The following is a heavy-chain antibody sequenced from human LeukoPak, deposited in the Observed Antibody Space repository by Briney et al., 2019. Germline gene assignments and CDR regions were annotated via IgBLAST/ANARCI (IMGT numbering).Heavy chain of an antibody. Sequence: GGSLRLSCAASGFTFSSYSMNWVRQAPGKGLEWVSSISSSSSYIYYADSVKGRFTISRDNAKNSLHLQMNSLRAEDTAVYYCARALYGSGSYYYWGQGTLVTVSS. CDR3: ARALYGSGSYYY. J-gene: IGHJ4*02. CDR1: GFTFSSYS. V-gene: IGHV3-21*01. CDR2: ISSSSSYI. D-gene: IGHD3-10*01.